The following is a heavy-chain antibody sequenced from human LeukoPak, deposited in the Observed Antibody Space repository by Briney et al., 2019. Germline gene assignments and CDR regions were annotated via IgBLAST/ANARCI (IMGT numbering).Heavy chain of an antibody. CDR3: ARGKLLRYFDWLSRTADAFDI. CDR1: GGPISSGGYH. J-gene: IGHJ3*02. CDR2: IYYSGST. V-gene: IGHV4-31*03. D-gene: IGHD3-9*01. Sequence: SETLSLTCTVSGGPISSGGYHWSWIRQHPGKGLEWIGYIYYSGSTYYNPSLKSRVTISVDTSKNQFSLKLSSVTAADTAVYYCARGKLLRYFDWLSRTADAFDIWGQGTMVTVSS.